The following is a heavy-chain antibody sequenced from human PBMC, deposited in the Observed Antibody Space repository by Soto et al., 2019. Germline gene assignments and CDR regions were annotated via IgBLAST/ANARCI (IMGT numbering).Heavy chain of an antibody. CDR3: ARVGGGLASLGYYGMDV. CDR2: INPNSGGT. D-gene: IGHD3-10*01. CDR1: GYTFIGYY. J-gene: IGHJ6*02. V-gene: IGHV1-2*04. Sequence: ASVKVSCKASGYTFIGYYIHWVRQAPGQGLEWMGWINPNSGGTNNAQRFQGWVTMTRDRSISTAYMELGRLKSDDTAVYYCARVGGGLASLGYYGMDVWGQGTTVTVSS.